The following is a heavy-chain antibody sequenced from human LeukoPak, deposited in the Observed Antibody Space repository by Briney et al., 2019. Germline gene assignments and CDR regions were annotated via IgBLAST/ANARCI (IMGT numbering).Heavy chain of an antibody. D-gene: IGHD2-2*01. CDR3: ARDALPYCSSTSCRDDAFDI. V-gene: IGHV1-18*04. J-gene: IGHJ3*02. CDR2: ISAYNGNT. Sequence: ASVKVSCKASGYTFTSHGISWVRQAPGQGLEWMGWISAYNGNTNYAQKLQGRVTMTTDTSTSTAYMELRSLRSDDTAVYYCARDALPYCSSTSCRDDAFDIWGQGTMVTVSS. CDR1: GYTFTSHG.